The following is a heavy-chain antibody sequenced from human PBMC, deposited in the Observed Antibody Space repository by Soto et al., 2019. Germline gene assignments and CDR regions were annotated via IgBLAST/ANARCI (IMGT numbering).Heavy chain of an antibody. D-gene: IGHD3-3*01. CDR2: IKSKTDGGGTP. CDR1: AFTSTTAW. Sequence: PGGSLRHSCAASAFTSTTAWVNWFRPAPGKGMEWVGRIKSKTDGGGTPDFAAPVRGRFAISRDDSKSMVYLQMNRLKTDDTAVYYFTTYSYFTLDRVRFYYCGLGTLVPVSS. V-gene: IGHV3-15*07. CDR3: TTYSYFTLDRVRFYY. J-gene: IGHJ4*01.